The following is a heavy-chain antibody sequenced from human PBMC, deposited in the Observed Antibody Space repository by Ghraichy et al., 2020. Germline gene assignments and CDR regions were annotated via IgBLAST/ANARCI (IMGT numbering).Heavy chain of an antibody. CDR2: INHGVTT. D-gene: IGHD2-21*01. J-gene: IGHJ5*02. Sequence: SETLSLTCAVYGGSFSGYYWSWIRQPPWKGLEWIGEINHGVTTNYNPSLKSRVTMSLDTSENQFSLKLTSVTAADTALYFCARAYRCGGGRCSTWDSWGPGTLGTVSS. CDR3: ARAYRCGGGRCSTWDS. CDR1: GGSFSGYY. V-gene: IGHV4-34*01.